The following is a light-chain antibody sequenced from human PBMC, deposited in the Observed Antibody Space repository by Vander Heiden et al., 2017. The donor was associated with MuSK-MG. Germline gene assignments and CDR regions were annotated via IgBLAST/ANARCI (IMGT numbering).Light chain of an antibody. J-gene: IGLJ1*01. V-gene: IGLV2-8*01. Sequence: QSTLTQPPSASGSPGQSVTISCTGTSSDVGGDNYVSWYQPVPGNAPMLCMYEVSKRPSGVPDRFSGSKSATTAFTTVSGLQAEDEDDDYCNSYAGRNVVFGTGTKLTVL. CDR1: SSDVGGDNY. CDR2: EVS. CDR3: NSYAGRNVV.